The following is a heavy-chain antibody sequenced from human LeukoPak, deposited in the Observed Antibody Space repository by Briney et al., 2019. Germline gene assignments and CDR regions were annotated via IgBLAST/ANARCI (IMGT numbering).Heavy chain of an antibody. J-gene: IGHJ5*02. V-gene: IGHV1-69*13. D-gene: IGHD2-2*01. CDR3: ARAIVVPAADAYNWFDP. Sequence: ASVKVSCKASGGTFSSYAISWVRQAPGQGLEWMGGMIPIFGTANYAQKFQGRVTITADESTSTAYMELSSLRSEDTAVYYCARAIVVPAADAYNWFDPWGQGTLVTVSS. CDR2: MIPIFGTA. CDR1: GGTFSSYA.